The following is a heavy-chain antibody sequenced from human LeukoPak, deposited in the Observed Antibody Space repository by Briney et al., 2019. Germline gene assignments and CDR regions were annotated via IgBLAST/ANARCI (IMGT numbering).Heavy chain of an antibody. CDR1: GGSFSGYY. V-gene: IGHV4-34*01. CDR2: INHSGST. D-gene: IGHD6-13*01. J-gene: IGHJ4*02. CDR3: ARAVGIAAAGTPAYLDY. Sequence: SETLSLTCAVYGGSFSGYYWSWIRQPPGKGLEWIGEINHSGSTNYNPSLKSRVTISVDTSKNQFSLKLSSVTAADTAVYYCARAVGIAAAGTPAYLDYWGQGTLVTVSS.